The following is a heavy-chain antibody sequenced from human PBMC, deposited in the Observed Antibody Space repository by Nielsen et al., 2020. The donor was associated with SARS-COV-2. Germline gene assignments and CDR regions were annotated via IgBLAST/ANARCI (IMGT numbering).Heavy chain of an antibody. Sequence: GGSLRLSCAASGLTFSSYWMSWVRQAQGKGLEWVANIKQDGSEKYYVDSVKGRFTISRDNAKNSLYLQMNSLRAEDTAVYYCARDGVTIFNYYYGMDVWGQGTTVTVSS. D-gene: IGHD3-9*01. CDR3: ARDGVTIFNYYYGMDV. J-gene: IGHJ6*02. V-gene: IGHV3-7*01. CDR2: IKQDGSEK. CDR1: GLTFSSYW.